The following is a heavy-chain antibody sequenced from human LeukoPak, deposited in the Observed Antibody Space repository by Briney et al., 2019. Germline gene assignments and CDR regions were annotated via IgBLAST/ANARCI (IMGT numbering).Heavy chain of an antibody. CDR3: ARVTIAAAKKTYYYMDV. D-gene: IGHD6-13*01. J-gene: IGHJ6*03. V-gene: IGHV4-34*01. CDR1: GGSFSGYY. Sequence: PSETLSLTCAVYGGSFSGYYWSWIRQPPGKGLEWIGEINHSGSTNYNPSLKSRVTISVDTSKNQFSLKLSSVTAADTVVYYCARVTIAAAKKTYYYMDVWGKGTTVTVSS. CDR2: INHSGST.